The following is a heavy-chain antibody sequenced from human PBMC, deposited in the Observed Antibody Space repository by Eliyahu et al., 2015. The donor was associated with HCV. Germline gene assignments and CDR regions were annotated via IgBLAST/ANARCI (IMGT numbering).Heavy chain of an antibody. D-gene: IGHD6-19*01. CDR1: GGSITSNSYY. V-gene: IGHV4-39*01. Sequence: QLQLQESGPGLVKPSETLSLTCNVXGGSITSNSYYWGWIRQPPGKGLEWIGNFYYSGSTYYNPSLKSRVSISVDTSKNQFSLKLSSVTASDTAVYYCARLSAVAGTSFDYWGQGTLVTVSS. CDR2: FYYSGST. CDR3: ARLSAVAGTSFDY. J-gene: IGHJ4*02.